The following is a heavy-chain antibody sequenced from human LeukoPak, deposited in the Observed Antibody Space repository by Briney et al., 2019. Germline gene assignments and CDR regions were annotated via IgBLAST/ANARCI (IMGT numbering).Heavy chain of an antibody. D-gene: IGHD5-18*01. J-gene: IGHJ4*02. CDR3: AGRPDTSMVAIFDY. CDR1: GYTFTGYY. Sequence: GASVKVSCKASGYTFTGYYMHWVRQAPGQGLEWMGWINPSSGGTNYAQKFQGRVTMTGDTSISTAYMELSSLSFDDTAVYFCAGRPDTSMVAIFDYWGQGTLVTISS. V-gene: IGHV1-2*02. CDR2: INPSSGGT.